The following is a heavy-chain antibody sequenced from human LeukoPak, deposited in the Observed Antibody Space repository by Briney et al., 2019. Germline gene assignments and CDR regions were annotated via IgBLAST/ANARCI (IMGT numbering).Heavy chain of an antibody. CDR2: ISAYNGNT. V-gene: IGHV1-18*01. CDR3: ASGTPRYCSSTSCYVGNYYYYGMDV. D-gene: IGHD2-2*01. CDR1: GYTFTSYG. J-gene: IGHJ6*02. Sequence: ASVKVSCKASGYTFTSYGISWVRQAPGQGLEWMGWISAYNGNTNNAQKLQGRVTMTTDTSTSTAYMELRSLRSDDTAVYYCASGTPRYCSSTSCYVGNYYYYGMDVWGQGTTVTVSS.